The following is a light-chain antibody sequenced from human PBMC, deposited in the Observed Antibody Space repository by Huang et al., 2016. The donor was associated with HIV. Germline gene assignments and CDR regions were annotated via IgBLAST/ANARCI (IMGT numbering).Light chain of an antibody. CDR1: TSILYSSTDKSY. V-gene: IGKV4-1*01. CDR3: QQYYSSPFT. CDR2: WAS. J-gene: IGKJ3*01. Sequence: DIVMTQSPDSLAVSLGERATINCKSSTSILYSSTDKSYLAWYHQKPGQPPKLLIYWASTRESGVPDRFSGSGSGTDFTLTISSLQAEDVAIYYCQQYYSSPFTFGPGTKVDIK.